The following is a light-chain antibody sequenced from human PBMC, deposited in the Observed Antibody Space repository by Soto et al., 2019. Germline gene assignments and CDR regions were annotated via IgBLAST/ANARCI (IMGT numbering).Light chain of an antibody. Sequence: QSVLTQPPSSSGTPGQRVTISCSGGSSNIGRNAVKWYQQVPGTAPKLLIFGNRNRPSGVPVPDRFSGSKSGTSASLAITGLQAEDEGDYYCQSYDSTLDARYVFGTGTKVTVL. CDR3: QSYDSTLDARYV. J-gene: IGLJ1*01. V-gene: IGLV1-40*01. CDR2: GNR. CDR1: SSNIGRNA.